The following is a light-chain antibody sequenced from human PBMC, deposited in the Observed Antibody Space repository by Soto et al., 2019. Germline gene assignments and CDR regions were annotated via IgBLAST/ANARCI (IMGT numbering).Light chain of an antibody. Sequence: DIQMTQSPSALSASVGDRVIITCRASQSISIWLAWYQQKPGKAPNLLMYKASSLESGVPSRFSGSGSETEFTLTISSLQPDDSATYYCQQYNSYPLTFAQGTKVEIK. CDR2: KAS. J-gene: IGKJ1*01. CDR1: QSISIW. V-gene: IGKV1-5*03. CDR3: QQYNSYPLT.